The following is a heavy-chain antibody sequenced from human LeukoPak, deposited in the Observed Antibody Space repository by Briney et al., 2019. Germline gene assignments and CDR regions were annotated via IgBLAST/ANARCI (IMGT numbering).Heavy chain of an antibody. D-gene: IGHD3-10*01. CDR2: ISYDGSNK. CDR1: GFTFSSYA. J-gene: IGHJ4*02. Sequence: GRSLRLSCAASGFTFSSYAMHWVRQAPGKGLEWVAVISYDGSNKYYADSVKGRSTISRDNSKNTLYLQMNSLRAEDTAVYYCARDPRRQSRITNPDYWGQGTLVTVSS. CDR3: ARDPRRQSRITNPDY. V-gene: IGHV3-30-3*01.